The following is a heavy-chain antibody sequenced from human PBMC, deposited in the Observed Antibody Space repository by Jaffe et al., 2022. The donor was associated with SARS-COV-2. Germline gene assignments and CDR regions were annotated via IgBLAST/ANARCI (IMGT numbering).Heavy chain of an antibody. J-gene: IGHJ5*02. CDR2: VSGRDDST. D-gene: IGHD2-21*02. Sequence: EVHLLESGGGLIQPGGSLRLSCAASGFSFRTCTMAWVRQVPGKGLQWVSAVSGRDDSTFYADSVKGRFTISRDRSMNTLYLQMSNLRVEDTAVYYCAKVPEGWVTGEFHRWGQGALVSVSS. V-gene: IGHV3-23*01. CDR3: AKVPEGWVTGEFHR. CDR1: GFSFRTCT.